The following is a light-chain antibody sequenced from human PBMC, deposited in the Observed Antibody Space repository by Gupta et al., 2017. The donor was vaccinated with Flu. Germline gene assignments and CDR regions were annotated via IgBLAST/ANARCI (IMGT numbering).Light chain of an antibody. CDR2: AAS. CDR1: RSISSY. CDR3: QQSYSTPGT. V-gene: IGKV1-39*01. Sequence: DIQMTQSPSSLSASVGDRVTITCRASRSISSYLNWYQQKPGKAPKLLIYAASSLQSGVPSRFSGSGSGTDFTLNISSLQPEDFATYYCQQSYSTPGTFGQGTKLEIK. J-gene: IGKJ2*01.